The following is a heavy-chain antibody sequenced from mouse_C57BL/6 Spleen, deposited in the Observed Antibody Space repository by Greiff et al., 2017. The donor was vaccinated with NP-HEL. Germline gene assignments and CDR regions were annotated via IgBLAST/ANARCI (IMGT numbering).Heavy chain of an antibody. Sequence: QVQLQQPGAELVMPGASVKLSCKASGYTFTSYWMHWVKQRPGQGLEWIGEIDPSDSYTNYNQKFKGKSTLTVDKSSSTAYMQLSSLTSEDSAVYYCARGGAQAIGAYWGQGTLVTVSA. D-gene: IGHD3-2*02. CDR2: IDPSDSYT. CDR3: ARGGAQAIGAY. CDR1: GYTFTSYW. V-gene: IGHV1-69*01. J-gene: IGHJ3*01.